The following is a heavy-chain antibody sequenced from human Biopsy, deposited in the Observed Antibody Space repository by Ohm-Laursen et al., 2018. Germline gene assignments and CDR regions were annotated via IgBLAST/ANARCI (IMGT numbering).Heavy chain of an antibody. CDR1: GFSFSDYH. D-gene: IGHD4-23*01. CDR3: ARDTRWSPYSMDV. Sequence: SLRLSCAVSGFSFSDYHMRWIRQAPGRGLEWVSYISGGGTIYYGDSMKGRVTISRDNAKNSLYLQMHSLRAEGTAVYYCARDTRWSPYSMDVWGQGTTVTVSS. V-gene: IGHV3-11*01. J-gene: IGHJ6*02. CDR2: ISGGGTI.